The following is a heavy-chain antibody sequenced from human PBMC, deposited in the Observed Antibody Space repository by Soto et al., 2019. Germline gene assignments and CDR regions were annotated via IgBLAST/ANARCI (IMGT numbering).Heavy chain of an antibody. CDR2: INPNSGGT. V-gene: IGHV1-2*02. D-gene: IGHD2-2*02. CDR1: GYTFTGYY. Sequence: ASVKVSCKASGYTFTGYYMHWVRQAPGQGLEWMGWINPNSGGTNYAQKFQGRVTMTRDTSISTAHMELSRLRSDDTAVYYCARGTRAAGYCSSTSCYTLGYWGQRTLVTVSS. CDR3: ARGTRAAGYCSSTSCYTLGY. J-gene: IGHJ4*02.